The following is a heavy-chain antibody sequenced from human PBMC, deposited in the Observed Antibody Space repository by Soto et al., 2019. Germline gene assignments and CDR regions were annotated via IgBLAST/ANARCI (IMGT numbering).Heavy chain of an antibody. CDR3: ASVRGGYYYAMDV. Sequence: QVQLQESGPGLVKPSGTLSITCAVSGGSISSSNWWSWVRQPPGKGLEWIGEIYHSGSTNYNPSLKSRVTISVDKSENQFSLKLSSVTAADTAVYYCASVRGGYYYAMDVWGQGTTVTVSS. J-gene: IGHJ6*02. CDR1: GGSISSSNW. V-gene: IGHV4-4*02. CDR2: IYHSGST. D-gene: IGHD3-10*02.